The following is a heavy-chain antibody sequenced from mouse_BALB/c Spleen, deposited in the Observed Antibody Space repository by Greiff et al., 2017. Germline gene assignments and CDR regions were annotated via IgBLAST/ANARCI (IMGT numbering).Heavy chain of an antibody. V-gene: IGHV1-15*01. CDR3: TRGVGY. J-gene: IGHJ4*01. Sequence: QVQLQQSGAELVRPGASVTLSCKASGYTFTDYEMHWVKQTPVHGLEWIGAIDPETGGTAYNQKFKGKATLTADKSSSTAYMELRSLTSEDSAVYYCTRGVGYWGQGTSVTVSS. CDR2: IDPETGGT. CDR1: GYTFTDYE.